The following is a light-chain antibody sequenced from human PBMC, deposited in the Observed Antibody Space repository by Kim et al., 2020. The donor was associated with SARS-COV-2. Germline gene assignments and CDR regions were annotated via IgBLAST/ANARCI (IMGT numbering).Light chain of an antibody. V-gene: IGKV3-11*01. CDR1: QRLSNY. J-gene: IGKJ4*01. CDR2: DTS. CDR3: HQRTNWPLLRNT. Sequence: EIVLTQSPATLSLSPGERATLSCRANQRLSNYLAWYQQKPGQPPRLLIYDTSNRATGIPARFSGSGSGTDFTLTISSLEPEDFAVYYCHQRTNWPLLRNTFGGGTKVDIK.